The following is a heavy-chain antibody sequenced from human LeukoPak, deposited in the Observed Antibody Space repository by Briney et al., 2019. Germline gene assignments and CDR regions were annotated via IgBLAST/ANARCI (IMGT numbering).Heavy chain of an antibody. CDR1: GGSISSYY. Sequence: SETLSLTCTVSGGSISSYYWSWIRQPPGKGPEWIGYIYYSGSTNYNPSLKSRVTISVDTSKNQFSLKLSSVTAADTAVYYCARAYRHCSGGSCYSPLCDYWGQGTLVTVSS. CDR2: IYYSGST. V-gene: IGHV4-59*01. CDR3: ARAYRHCSGGSCYSPLCDY. J-gene: IGHJ4*02. D-gene: IGHD2-15*01.